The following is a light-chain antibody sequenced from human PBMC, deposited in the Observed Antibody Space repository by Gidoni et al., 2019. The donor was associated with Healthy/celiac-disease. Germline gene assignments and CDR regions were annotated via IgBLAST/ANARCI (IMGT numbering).Light chain of an antibody. CDR3: MQGTNWPPT. CDR1: QSLVYSDGNTY. J-gene: IGKJ1*01. Sequence: DVVMTQSPLSLPVTLGQPASISCRSSQSLVYSDGNTYLNWFQQRPGQSPRRLIYKVSNRDSGVPDRFSGSGSGTDFTLKISRVEAEDFGVYYCMQGTNWPPTFGQGTKVEIK. V-gene: IGKV2-30*01. CDR2: KVS.